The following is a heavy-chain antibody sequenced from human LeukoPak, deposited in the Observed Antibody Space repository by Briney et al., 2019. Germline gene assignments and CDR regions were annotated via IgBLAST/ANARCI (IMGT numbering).Heavy chain of an antibody. CDR1: GGTFSSYA. J-gene: IGHJ3*02. CDR3: ARDLWYSSGSDGAFDI. V-gene: IGHV1-69*04. D-gene: IGHD6-19*01. Sequence: SVKVSCKASGGTFSSYAISWVRQAPGQGLEWMGRIIPILGIANYAQKFQGRVTITADKSTSTAYMELSSLRSEDTAVYYCARDLWYSSGSDGAFDIWGQGTMVTVSS. CDR2: IIPILGIA.